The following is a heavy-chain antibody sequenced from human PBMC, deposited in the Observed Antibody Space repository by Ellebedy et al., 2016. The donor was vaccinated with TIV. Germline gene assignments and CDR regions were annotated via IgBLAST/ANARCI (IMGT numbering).Heavy chain of an antibody. CDR3: ARDDDRPDNFLDQ. D-gene: IGHD1-20*01. Sequence: GGSLRLXCAASGFTFSRYWMHWVRQAPGKGLVWVSRINSDGNNTTYADSVKGRFTISRDNAKNTLYLEMNSLRAEDTAVYYCARDDDRPDNFLDQWGQGTLVTVSS. CDR2: INSDGNNT. V-gene: IGHV3-74*01. CDR1: GFTFSRYW. J-gene: IGHJ4*02.